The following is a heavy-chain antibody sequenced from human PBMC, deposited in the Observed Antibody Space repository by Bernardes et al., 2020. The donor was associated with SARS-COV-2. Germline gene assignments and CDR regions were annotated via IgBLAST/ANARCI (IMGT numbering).Heavy chain of an antibody. J-gene: IGHJ4*02. CDR3: ARDWEGIVVVVAAHGPFDY. CDR2: INPNSGGT. V-gene: IGHV1-2*06. D-gene: IGHD2-15*01. Sequence: ASVKVSCKASGYTFTGYYMHWVRQAPGQGLEWMGRINPNSGGTNYAQKFQGRVTMTRDTSISTAYMELSRLRSDDTAVYYCARDWEGIVVVVAAHGPFDYWGQGTLVTVSS. CDR1: GYTFTGYY.